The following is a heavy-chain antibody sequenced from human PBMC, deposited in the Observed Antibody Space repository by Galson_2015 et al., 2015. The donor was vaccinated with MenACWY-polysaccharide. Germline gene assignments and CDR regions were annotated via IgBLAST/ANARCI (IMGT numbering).Heavy chain of an antibody. V-gene: IGHV3-21*01. J-gene: IGHJ6*02. Sequence: DSVKGRFTISRDNAKNSLYLQMSSLRAEDTAVYYCARGSSRGAYDWAYYYYGMDVWGQGTTVTVSS. D-gene: IGHD5-12*01. CDR3: ARGSSRGAYDWAYYYYGMDV.